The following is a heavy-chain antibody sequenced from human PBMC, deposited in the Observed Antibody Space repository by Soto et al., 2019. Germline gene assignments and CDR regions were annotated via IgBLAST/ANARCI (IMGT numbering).Heavy chain of an antibody. CDR2: IYPGDSDT. CDR1: GYSFTSYW. V-gene: IGHV5-51*01. J-gene: IGHJ6*04. CDR3: ARQSRYSSTARGMDV. D-gene: IGHD6-13*01. Sequence: GESLKISCKGSGYSFTSYWIAWVRHMPGKGLEWMGIIYPGDSDTRYSPSFQGQVTISADKSISTAYLKWSSLKASDTAMYYCARQSRYSSTARGMDVWGKGTTVTVSS.